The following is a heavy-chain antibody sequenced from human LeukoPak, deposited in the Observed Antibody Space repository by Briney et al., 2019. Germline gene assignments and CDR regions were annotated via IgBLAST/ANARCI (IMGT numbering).Heavy chain of an antibody. CDR1: GFTFSSYA. V-gene: IGHV3-23*01. CDR2: ISGSGGST. J-gene: IGHJ4*02. Sequence: GGSLRLSCAASGFTFSSYAMSWVRQAPGKGLEWVSAISGSGGSTYYADSVKGRFTISRDNSKNSLYLQMNSLRAEDTAVYYCAKDEDPGYYFDYWGQGTLVTVSS. CDR3: AKDEDPGYYFDY.